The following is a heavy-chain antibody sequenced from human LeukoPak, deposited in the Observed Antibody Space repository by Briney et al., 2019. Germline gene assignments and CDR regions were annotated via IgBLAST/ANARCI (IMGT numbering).Heavy chain of an antibody. CDR3: TRGPKHGAFDI. CDR2: INPITGGT. V-gene: IGHV1-2*02. J-gene: IGHJ3*02. Sequence: GASVKVSCKASGYSFTSFYMHWVRQAPGQGLEWMGWINPITGGTNYAQKFQGRVTFTRDTSINTAYMDLRWLSSDDTAAYYCTRGPKHGAFDIWNRGSMVTVYS. CDR1: GYSFTSFY. D-gene: IGHD5-24*01.